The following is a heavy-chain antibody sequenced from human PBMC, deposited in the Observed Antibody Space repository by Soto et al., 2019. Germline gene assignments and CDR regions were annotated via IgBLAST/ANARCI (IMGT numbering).Heavy chain of an antibody. CDR2: INPSGGST. J-gene: IGHJ2*01. V-gene: IGHV1-46*01. CDR1: GYTFTSYY. D-gene: IGHD5-18*01. CDR3: ARAGYSYGATLYWYFDL. Sequence: ASVKVSCKASGYTFTSYYMHWVRHAPGQGLEWMGIINPSGGSTSYAQKFQGRVTMTRDTSTSTVYMELSSLRSEDTAVYYCARAGYSYGATLYWYFDLWGRGTLVTVSS.